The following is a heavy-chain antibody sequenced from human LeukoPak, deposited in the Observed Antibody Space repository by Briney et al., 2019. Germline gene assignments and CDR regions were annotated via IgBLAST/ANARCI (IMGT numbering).Heavy chain of an antibody. CDR2: IKEDGSDK. CDR3: ARGEFGDYYYFYMDV. CDR1: GFMVSSSW. J-gene: IGHJ6*03. Sequence: PGGSLRLSCAASGFMVSSSWMAWVRQAPGKGLEWVANIKEDGSDKNYVDSMKGRFTISRDNAKNSLYLQMNSLRAEDTATYYCARGEFGDYYYFYMDVWGKGTTVTVSS. V-gene: IGHV3-7*01. D-gene: IGHD2/OR15-2a*01.